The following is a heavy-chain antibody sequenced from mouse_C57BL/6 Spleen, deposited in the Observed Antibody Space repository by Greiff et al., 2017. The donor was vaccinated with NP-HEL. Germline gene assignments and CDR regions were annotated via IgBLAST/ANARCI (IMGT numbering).Heavy chain of an antibody. D-gene: IGHD1-1*01. Sequence: EVKLVESVAELVRPGASVKLSCTASGFTFKNTYMHWVKQRPEQGLEWIGEIDPANGNTKYAPKFQGKATLTADTSSNTAYLQLSSLTSEDTAIYYCARLSYDGSYWLAYWGQGTLVTVSA. V-gene: IGHV14-3*01. J-gene: IGHJ3*01. CDR2: IDPANGNT. CDR3: ARLSYDGSYWLAY. CDR1: GFTFKNTY.